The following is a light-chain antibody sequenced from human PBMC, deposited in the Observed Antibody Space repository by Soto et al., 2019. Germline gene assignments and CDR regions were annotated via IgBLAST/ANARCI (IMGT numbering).Light chain of an antibody. V-gene: IGLV2-14*01. CDR2: EVS. CDR3: GSWDSSMSAYV. CDR1: SSDVGSYNY. Sequence: QSVLTQPASVSGSPGQSITISCTGTSSDVGSYNYVSWYQQHPGKAPKLMIYEVSDRPSGISSRFSGSKSGNTASLTISGLQTEDEADYYCGSWDSSMSAYVFGNGTKVTVL. J-gene: IGLJ1*01.